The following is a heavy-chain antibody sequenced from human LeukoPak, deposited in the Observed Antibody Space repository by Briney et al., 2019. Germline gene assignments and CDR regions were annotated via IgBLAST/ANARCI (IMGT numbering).Heavy chain of an antibody. J-gene: IGHJ6*03. Sequence: GGSLRLSCAASGFTFSSYAMHWVRQAPGKGLEWVAFIRYDGSNKYYADSVKGRFTISRDNSKNTLYLQMNSLRAEDTAVYYCARIDDVWRSSGYMDVWGKGTTVTVSS. V-gene: IGHV3-30*02. CDR3: ARIDDVWRSSGYMDV. CDR2: IRYDGSNK. D-gene: IGHD1-1*01. CDR1: GFTFSSYA.